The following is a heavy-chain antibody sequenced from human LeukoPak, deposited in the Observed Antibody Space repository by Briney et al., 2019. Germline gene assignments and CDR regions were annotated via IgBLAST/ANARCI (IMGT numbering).Heavy chain of an antibody. CDR3: AKRSCSGTTCYPLDY. V-gene: IGHV3-23*01. CDR1: GLTYSVAD. Sequence: QPGGSLRLSCAASGLTYSVADMHWVRQAPGKGLEWVSAITGNGGSTYYADSVRGRFTITRDNSKSTLYLQMNRLRAEDTAIYYCAKRSCSGTTCYPLDYWGQGTLVTVSS. CDR2: ITGNGGST. D-gene: IGHD6-19*01. J-gene: IGHJ4*02.